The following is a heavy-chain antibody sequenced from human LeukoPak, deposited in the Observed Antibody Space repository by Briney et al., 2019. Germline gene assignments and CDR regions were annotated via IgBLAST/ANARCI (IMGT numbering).Heavy chain of an antibody. CDR3: ARDSTNPRGYYYDSSGYPPDY. D-gene: IGHD3-22*01. J-gene: IGHJ4*02. CDR1: GYSFTDYY. Sequence: ASVKVSCKTSGYSFTDYYMHWVRQAPGQGLEWMGWISAYNGNTNYAQKLQGRVTMTTDTSTSTAYMELRSLRSDDTAMYYCARDSTNPRGYYYDSSGYPPDYWGQGTMVTVSS. CDR2: ISAYNGNT. V-gene: IGHV1-18*01.